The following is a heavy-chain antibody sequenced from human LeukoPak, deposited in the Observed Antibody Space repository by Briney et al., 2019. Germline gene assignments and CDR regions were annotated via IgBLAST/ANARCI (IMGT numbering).Heavy chain of an antibody. V-gene: IGHV3-11*01. CDR2: ISSSGSTI. CDR1: GFTFSDYY. CDR3: ARRHDYFDY. D-gene: IGHD3-3*01. J-gene: IGHJ4*02. Sequence: PGGPLRLSCAASGFTFSDYYMSWIRQAPGKGLEWISYISSSGSTIYYIDSVKVRFTMSRDNAKNSLYLQMTSLRAEDTAIYYCARRHDYFDYWGQGTLVTVSS.